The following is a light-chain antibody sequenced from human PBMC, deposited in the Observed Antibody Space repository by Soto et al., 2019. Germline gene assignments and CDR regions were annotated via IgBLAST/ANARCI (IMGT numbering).Light chain of an antibody. CDR2: RIS. CDR3: QQYDNAPQT. J-gene: IGKJ1*01. V-gene: IGKV3-20*01. Sequence: EIVLTQSPGTLSLSPGERATLSCRASQSVGRKYLAWYQQKPGQAPRLLIHRISTRATGIPDTFSGSGSATDFNLTISRLEPEDFAVYYCQQYDNAPQTFGQGTRVEIK. CDR1: QSVGRKY.